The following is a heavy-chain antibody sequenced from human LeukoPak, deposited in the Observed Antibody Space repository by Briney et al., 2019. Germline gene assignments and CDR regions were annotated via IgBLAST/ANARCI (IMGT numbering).Heavy chain of an antibody. V-gene: IGHV4-39*02. CDR1: GGSISSSSYY. D-gene: IGHD3-22*01. CDR3: ARDRIYYDSSGYPFL. Sequence: SETLSLTCTVSGGSISSSSYYWGWIRQPPGKGLEWIGSIYYSGSTYYNPSLKSRVTISVDTSKNQFSLKLSSVTAADTAVYYCARDRIYYDSSGYPFLWGRGTLVTVSS. CDR2: IYYSGST. J-gene: IGHJ2*01.